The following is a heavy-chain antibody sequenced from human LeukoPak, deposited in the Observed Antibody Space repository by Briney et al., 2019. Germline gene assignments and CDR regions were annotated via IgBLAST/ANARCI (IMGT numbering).Heavy chain of an antibody. J-gene: IGHJ4*02. CDR2: MSGSSGHT. CDR3: AKVGFSEMEWLLYSDH. V-gene: IGHV3-23*01. D-gene: IGHD3-3*01. CDR1: GLTFSSYA. Sequence: GGSLTLSCAAAGLTFSSYAMSWVRQAPGKGLEWVSAMSGSSGHTYYADSVKGRFTISRDNSKNTLHLQMNSLRAEDTAVYYCAKVGFSEMEWLLYSDHWGQGTLVTVSS.